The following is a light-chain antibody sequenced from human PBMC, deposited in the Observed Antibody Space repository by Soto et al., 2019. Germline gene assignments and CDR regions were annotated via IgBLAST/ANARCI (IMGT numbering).Light chain of an antibody. CDR2: GAS. CDR1: QSVSSSY. V-gene: IGKV3-20*01. J-gene: IGKJ3*01. Sequence: EIVLTQSPGTLSLSPGERATLSCRASQSVSSSYLAWYQQKPGQAPRLLIYGASSRATGIPDRFSGSGSGTDFTITISILEPEDVAVYYCQQYGSSPLSFGPGTKVEIK. CDR3: QQYGSSPLS.